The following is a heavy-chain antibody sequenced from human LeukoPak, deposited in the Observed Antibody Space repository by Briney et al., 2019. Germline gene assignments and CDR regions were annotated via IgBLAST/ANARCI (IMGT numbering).Heavy chain of an antibody. J-gene: IGHJ4*02. Sequence: GGSLRLSCAASVFTFDDYSMQWVRQAPGKGREWVSGISWNIGSIGYADSVKGRFTISRDNAKNSLYLQMNSLRAEDTALYYCAKDMSGLFGNYYDSSGFDYWGQGTLVTVYS. V-gene: IGHV3-9*01. CDR3: AKDMSGLFGNYYDSSGFDY. CDR2: ISWNIGSI. CDR1: VFTFDDYS. D-gene: IGHD3-22*01.